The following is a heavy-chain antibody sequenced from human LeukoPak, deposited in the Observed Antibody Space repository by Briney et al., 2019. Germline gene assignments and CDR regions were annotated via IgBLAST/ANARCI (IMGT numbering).Heavy chain of an antibody. D-gene: IGHD3-22*01. CDR2: FYYSGSP. Sequence: PSETLPLTCTVSGGSIGYYYWSWIRQPPGKGLEWIGNFYYSGSPNYNPSLKSRVTISIDTSKNQFSLKLSAVTAADTAVYYCARDSSGSSGYYGYWGQGTLVTVSS. J-gene: IGHJ4*02. CDR3: ARDSSGSSGYYGY. CDR1: GGSIGYYY. V-gene: IGHV4-59*01.